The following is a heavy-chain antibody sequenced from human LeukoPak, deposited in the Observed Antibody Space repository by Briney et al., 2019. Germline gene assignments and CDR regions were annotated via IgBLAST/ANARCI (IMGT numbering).Heavy chain of an antibody. CDR1: GFTFSSYW. Sequence: GGSLRLSCAASGFTFSSYWMHWVRQAPGKGLVWVSRINSDGSSTSYADSVKGRFTISRDNAKNTLYLQMNSLRAEDTAVYYCARDLGQWLVSSQDYSDYWGQGTLVTVSS. D-gene: IGHD6-19*01. V-gene: IGHV3-74*01. J-gene: IGHJ4*02. CDR2: INSDGSST. CDR3: ARDLGQWLVSSQDYSDY.